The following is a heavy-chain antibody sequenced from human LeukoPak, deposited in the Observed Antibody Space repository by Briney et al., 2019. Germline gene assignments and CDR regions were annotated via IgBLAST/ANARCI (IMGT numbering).Heavy chain of an antibody. CDR3: ASLYSYGLLVDY. V-gene: IGHV1-18*01. CDR1: GYTFTSYG. J-gene: IGHJ4*02. Sequence: ASVKVSCKASGYTFTSYGISWVRQAPGQGLEWMGWISGYNGNTNYAQNLQGRVTMTTDTSTSTVYMELRSLRSDDTAVYYCASLYSYGLLVDYWGQGTLVTVSS. D-gene: IGHD5-18*01. CDR2: ISGYNGNT.